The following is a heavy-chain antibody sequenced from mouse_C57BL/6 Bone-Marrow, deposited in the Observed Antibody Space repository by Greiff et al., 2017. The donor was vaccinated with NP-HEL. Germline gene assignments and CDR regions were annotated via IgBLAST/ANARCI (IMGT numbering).Heavy chain of an antibody. V-gene: IGHV8-8*01. CDR2: IWWDDDK. Sequence: QVTLKVSGPGILQPSQTLSLTCSFSGFSLSTFGMGVGWIRQPSGKGLEWLAHIWWDDDKYYNPALKSRLTISTDTSKNQVFLKMANVDTADTATYYCARIHITTVVATYWYFDVWGTGTTVTVSS. D-gene: IGHD1-1*01. CDR1: GFSLSTFGMG. CDR3: ARIHITTVVATYWYFDV. J-gene: IGHJ1*03.